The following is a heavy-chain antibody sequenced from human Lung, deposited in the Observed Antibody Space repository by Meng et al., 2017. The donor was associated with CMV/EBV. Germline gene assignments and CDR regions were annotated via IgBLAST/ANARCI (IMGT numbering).Heavy chain of an antibody. V-gene: IGHV7-4-1*02. CDR3: ARGGNFDP. Sequence: QRVKSGSELNKTCAAVKVSCKASGYTFSTYTITWVRQAHGRGLESMGWISTNTGTPTYTQGFTARSVFSMDSSVSTAYLQISSLKAEDTAVYYCARGGNFDPWGQGTLVTVSS. J-gene: IGHJ5*02. D-gene: IGHD2/OR15-2a*01. CDR1: GYTFSTYT. CDR2: ISTNTGTP.